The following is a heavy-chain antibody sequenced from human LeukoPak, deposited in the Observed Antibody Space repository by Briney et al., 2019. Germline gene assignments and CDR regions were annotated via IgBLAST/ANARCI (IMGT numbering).Heavy chain of an antibody. Sequence: PGGSLRLSCAASGFTFTSYAMSWVRQAPGKGLEWVSSFTGSVSGTYYADSVEGRFTISRDNSQNTVYLQMDSLRVEDTAVYYCAKSNHDGVIHWGQGTLVTVSS. CDR3: AKSNHDGVIH. CDR1: GFTFTSYA. D-gene: IGHD1-14*01. V-gene: IGHV3-23*01. J-gene: IGHJ4*02. CDR2: FTGSVSGT.